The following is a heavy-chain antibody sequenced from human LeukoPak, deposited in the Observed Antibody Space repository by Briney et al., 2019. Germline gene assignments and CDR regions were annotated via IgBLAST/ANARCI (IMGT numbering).Heavy chain of an antibody. V-gene: IGHV3-23*01. J-gene: IGHJ4*02. D-gene: IGHD1-26*01. CDR2: ISGSGGST. Sequence: GGSLRLSCAASGFIFNSYSMTWVRQAPGKGLEWLSGISGSGGSTHYADSVKGRFIISRDNSKNTLFLQMNGLRGDDTAVYYCAKAGGFGGTFRFDSWGQGILVTVSS. CDR1: GFIFNSYS. CDR3: AKAGGFGGTFRFDS.